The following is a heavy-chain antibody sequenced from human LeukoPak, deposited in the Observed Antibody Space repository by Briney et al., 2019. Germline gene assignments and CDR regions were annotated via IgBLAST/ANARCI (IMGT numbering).Heavy chain of an antibody. V-gene: IGHV3-53*01. D-gene: IGHD3-10*01. CDR1: GFTVSSNY. J-gene: IGHJ5*02. Sequence: GSLRLSCAASGFTVSSNYMSWVRQAPGKGLEWVSVIYSGGSTYYADSVKGRFTISRDNSKNTLYLQMNSLRAEDTAVYYCARVRYYGSGSYSWFDPWGQGTLVTVSS. CDR2: IYSGGST. CDR3: ARVRYYGSGSYSWFDP.